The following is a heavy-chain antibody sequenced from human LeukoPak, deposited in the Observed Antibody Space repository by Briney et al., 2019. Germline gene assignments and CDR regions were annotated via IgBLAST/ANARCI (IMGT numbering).Heavy chain of an antibody. V-gene: IGHV3-23*01. CDR1: GFTFSSYA. J-gene: IGHJ4*02. D-gene: IGHD1-14*01. CDR2: ISGSGANT. Sequence: PGGSLRLSCAGSGFTFSSYAMIWVRQAPGKGLEWVSSISGSGANTYYAGSVKGRFTISRDNSKNTLYLHVNSLRAEDTAVYYCAKLDSISTDWGQGTLVTVS. CDR3: AKLDSISTD.